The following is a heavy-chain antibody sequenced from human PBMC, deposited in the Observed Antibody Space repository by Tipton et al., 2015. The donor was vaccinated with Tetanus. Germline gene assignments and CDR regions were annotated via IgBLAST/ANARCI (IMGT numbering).Heavy chain of an antibody. CDR2: IYSDGST. D-gene: IGHD2-2*01. CDR1: GFTVSSNY. J-gene: IGHJ4*02. V-gene: IGHV3-53*01. Sequence: SLRLSCAASGFTVSSNYMSWVRQAPGKGLEWVSVIYSDGSTYYADSVKGRFTISRDNSKNTLSLQMISLRAEDTAIYYCARGRERCRGTNCHRATDYWGQGTLVTVSS. CDR3: ARGRERCRGTNCHRATDY.